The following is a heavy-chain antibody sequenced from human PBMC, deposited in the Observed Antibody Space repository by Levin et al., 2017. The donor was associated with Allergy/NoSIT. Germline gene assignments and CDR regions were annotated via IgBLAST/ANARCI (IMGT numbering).Heavy chain of an antibody. J-gene: IGHJ4*02. V-gene: IGHV3-21*01. CDR1: GFTFSSYS. Sequence: GESLKISCAASGFTFSSYSMNWVRQAPGKGLEWVSSISSSSSYIYYADSVKGRFTISRDNAKNSLYLQMNSLRAEDTAVYYCARDTGSWSYYFDYWGQGTLVTVSS. D-gene: IGHD6-13*01. CDR3: ARDTGSWSYYFDY. CDR2: ISSSSSYI.